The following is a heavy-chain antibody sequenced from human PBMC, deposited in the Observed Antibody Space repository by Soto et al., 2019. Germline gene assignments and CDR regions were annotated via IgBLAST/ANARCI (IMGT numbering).Heavy chain of an antibody. V-gene: IGHV4-59*11. J-gene: IGHJ4*02. D-gene: IGHD4-17*01. CDR2: IYYSGYT. CDR1: GFSISGLY. CDR3: ARAYGDSFFDL. Sequence: SETLSLTCTVSGFSISGLYWSWIRQPPGKGLECIGFIYYSGYTNYNPSLKSRVTMSVDTSKNQFSLKLSSVTAADTAVYYCARAYGDSFFDLWGQGTLVTVSS.